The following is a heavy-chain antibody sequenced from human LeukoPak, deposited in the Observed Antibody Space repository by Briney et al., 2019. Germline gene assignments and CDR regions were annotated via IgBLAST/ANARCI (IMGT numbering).Heavy chain of an antibody. Sequence: GASVKVSCKASGYTFTGYYMHWVRQAPGQGLEWMGWINPNSGGTNYAQKFQGRVTMTRDTSISTAYMELSRLRSEDTAVYYCARGFFAGTTSYYYYYMDVWGKGTTVTISS. CDR1: GYTFTGYY. V-gene: IGHV1-2*02. D-gene: IGHD6-13*01. CDR2: INPNSGGT. CDR3: ARGFFAGTTSYYYYYMDV. J-gene: IGHJ6*03.